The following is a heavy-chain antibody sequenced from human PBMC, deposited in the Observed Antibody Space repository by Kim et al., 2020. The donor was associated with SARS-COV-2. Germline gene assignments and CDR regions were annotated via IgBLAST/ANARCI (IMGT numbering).Heavy chain of an antibody. CDR1: GFTFSSYA. Sequence: GGSLRLSCAASGFTFSSYAMHWVRQAPGKGLEWVAVISYDGSNKYYADSVKGRFTISRDNSKNTLYLQMNSLRAEDTAVYYCARAVFYYYDSRAGYYFDSWGQGTLVTVSS. D-gene: IGHD3-22*01. J-gene: IGHJ4*02. CDR2: ISYDGSNK. V-gene: IGHV3-30-3*01. CDR3: ARAVFYYYDSRAGYYFDS.